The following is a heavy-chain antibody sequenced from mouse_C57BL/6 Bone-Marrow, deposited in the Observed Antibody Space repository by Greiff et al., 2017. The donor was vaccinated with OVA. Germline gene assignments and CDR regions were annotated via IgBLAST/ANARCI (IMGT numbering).Heavy chain of an antibody. Sequence: VQLQQSGAELARPGASVKMSCKASGYTFTSYTMHWVKQRPGQGLEWIGYINPSSGYTKYNHKFKDKATLTADKSSSTAYRQLSSLTSEDSAVYYCARPYYCVSPWFAYWGQGTLVTVSA. D-gene: IGHD1-1*01. CDR1: GYTFTSYT. CDR3: ARPYYCVSPWFAY. CDR2: INPSSGYT. J-gene: IGHJ3*01. V-gene: IGHV1-4*01.